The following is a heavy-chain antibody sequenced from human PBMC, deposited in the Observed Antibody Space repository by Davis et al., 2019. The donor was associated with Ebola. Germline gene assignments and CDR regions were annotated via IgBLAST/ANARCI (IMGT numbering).Heavy chain of an antibody. CDR3: ARASGVTTLDYYYGMDV. D-gene: IGHD4-11*01. J-gene: IGHJ6*04. CDR1: GFIFSSYW. V-gene: IGHV3-20*04. CDR2: INWNGGST. Sequence: GESLKISCAASGFIFSSYWMSWVRQAPGKGLEWVSGINWNGGSTGYADSVKGRFTISRDNAKNSLYLQMNSLRAEDTAVYYCARASGVTTLDYYYGMDVWGKGTTVTVSS.